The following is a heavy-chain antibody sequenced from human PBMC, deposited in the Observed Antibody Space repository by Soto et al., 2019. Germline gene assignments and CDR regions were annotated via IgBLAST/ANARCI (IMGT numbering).Heavy chain of an antibody. CDR2: TFTGGST. D-gene: IGHD1-26*01. J-gene: IGHJ6*02. CDR3: AKKPPSSIQGWAFGMDV. V-gene: IGHV3-53*02. Sequence: EVQLVETGGGLIQPGGSLRLSCLASGFSVTTNYIIWVRQPPGKGLEWVSTTFTGGSTHYADSVKGRFSISRDNSKNPVYLQMNYLRVEDTAVYYSAKKPPSSIQGWAFGMDVWGQGTTVSVSS. CDR1: GFSVTTNY.